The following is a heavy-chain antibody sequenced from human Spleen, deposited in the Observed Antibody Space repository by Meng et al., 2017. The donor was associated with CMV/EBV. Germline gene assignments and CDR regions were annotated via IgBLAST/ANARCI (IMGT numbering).Heavy chain of an antibody. CDR2: IYYSGST. J-gene: IGHJ6*02. V-gene: IGHV4-30-4*01. CDR3: ARDYSSSSKGMDV. D-gene: IGHD6-6*01. CDR1: GVSISSGDHY. Sequence: SETLSLTCNVSGVSISSGDHYWSWIRQPPGKGLEWIGYIYYSGSTYYNPSLKSRVTISIDTSKNQFSLKLNSVTAADTAVYYCARDYSSSSKGMDVWGQGTTVTVSS.